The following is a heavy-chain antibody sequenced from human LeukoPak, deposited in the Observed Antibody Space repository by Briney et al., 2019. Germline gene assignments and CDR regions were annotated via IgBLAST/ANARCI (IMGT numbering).Heavy chain of an antibody. CDR1: GYTFTSYY. V-gene: IGHV1-8*02. CDR3: ARHDRAYCSGGSCYFDY. CDR2: MNPNSGNT. J-gene: IGHJ4*02. D-gene: IGHD2-15*01. Sequence: APVKVSCTASGYTFTSYYMHWVRQAPGQGLEWMGWMNPNSGNTGYAQKFQGRVTMTRNTSISTAYMELSSLRSEDTAVYYCARHDRAYCSGGSCYFDYWGQGTLVTVSS.